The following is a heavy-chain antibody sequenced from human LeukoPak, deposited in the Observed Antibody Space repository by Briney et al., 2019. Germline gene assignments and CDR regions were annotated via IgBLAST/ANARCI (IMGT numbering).Heavy chain of an antibody. J-gene: IGHJ4*02. D-gene: IGHD3-10*01. V-gene: IGHV4-59*01. Sequence: SETLSLTCTISGGSISSYYWSWIRQPPGKGLEWIGYIYYSGSTNYNPSLKSRVTISVDTSKNQFSLKLSSVTAADTAVYYCARAEYYFDYWGQGTLVTVSS. CDR3: ARAEYYFDY. CDR2: IYYSGST. CDR1: GGSISSYY.